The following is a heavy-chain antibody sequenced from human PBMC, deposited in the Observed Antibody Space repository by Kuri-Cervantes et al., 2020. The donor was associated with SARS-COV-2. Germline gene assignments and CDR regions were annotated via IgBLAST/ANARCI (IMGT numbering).Heavy chain of an antibody. J-gene: IGHJ4*02. CDR3: ARDGPAYCGGDCYSAY. D-gene: IGHD2-21*02. CDR1: GGTFSSYT. Sequence: SVKVSCKASGGTFSSYTISWVRQAPGQGLEWMGRVIPILGIANYAQKFQGRVTITADKSTSTAYMELSSLRSEDTAVYYCARDGPAYCGGDCYSAYWGQGTLVTVSS. CDR2: VIPILGIA. V-gene: IGHV1-69*04.